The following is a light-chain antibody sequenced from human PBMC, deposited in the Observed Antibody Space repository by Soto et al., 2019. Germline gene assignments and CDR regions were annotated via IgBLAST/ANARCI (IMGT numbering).Light chain of an antibody. J-gene: IGKJ1*01. CDR1: QGIRTE. Sequence: AIQMTPSPTSPSASVGDRVTLTCPSSQGIRTELAWYQQKPGKAPKLLIYGASSLQSEVPSRFSGSGSGTDFTLTISSLQPEDFATYYCLQDYSYPRTFGQGTKVDIK. V-gene: IGKV1-6*01. CDR3: LQDYSYPRT. CDR2: GAS.